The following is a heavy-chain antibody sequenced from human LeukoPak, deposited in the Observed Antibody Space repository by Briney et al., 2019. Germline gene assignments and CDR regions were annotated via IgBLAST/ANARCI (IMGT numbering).Heavy chain of an antibody. CDR3: AKDPPLYYYDSSGQKPY. Sequence: PGGSLRLSCAASGFTFSSYAMSWVRQAPGKGLEWVSAISGSGGSTYYADSVKGRFTISRDNSKNTLYLQMNSPRAEDTAVYYCAKDPPLYYYDSSGQKPYWGQGTLVTVSS. J-gene: IGHJ4*02. CDR1: GFTFSSYA. CDR2: ISGSGGST. D-gene: IGHD3-22*01. V-gene: IGHV3-23*01.